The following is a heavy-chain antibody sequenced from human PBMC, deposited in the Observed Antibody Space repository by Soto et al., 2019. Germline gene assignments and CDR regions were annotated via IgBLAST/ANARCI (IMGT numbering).Heavy chain of an antibody. CDR2: ISYDGSNK. Sequence: GGSLRLSCAASGFTFSSYAMHWVHQAPGKGLEWVAVISYDGSNKYYADSVKGRFTISRDNSKNTLYLQMNSLRAEDTAVYYCAREVAVAAVDYWGQGTLVTVSS. D-gene: IGHD6-19*01. V-gene: IGHV3-30-3*01. CDR1: GFTFSSYA. CDR3: AREVAVAAVDY. J-gene: IGHJ4*02.